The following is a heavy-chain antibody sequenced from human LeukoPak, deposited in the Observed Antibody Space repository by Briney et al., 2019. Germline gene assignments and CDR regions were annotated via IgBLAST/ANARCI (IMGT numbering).Heavy chain of an antibody. J-gene: IGHJ4*02. CDR2: INGDGSST. CDR1: GFTFSSYW. D-gene: IGHD1-26*01. CDR3: ARDRRGNSLDY. Sequence: PGGSLRLSCAASGFTFSSYWMHWVRQAPGKGLVWVSRINGDGSSTSSADSVKGRFSISRDNAKNTLYLQVNSLRAEDTAVYYCARDRRGNSLDYWGQGTLVTVSS. V-gene: IGHV3-74*01.